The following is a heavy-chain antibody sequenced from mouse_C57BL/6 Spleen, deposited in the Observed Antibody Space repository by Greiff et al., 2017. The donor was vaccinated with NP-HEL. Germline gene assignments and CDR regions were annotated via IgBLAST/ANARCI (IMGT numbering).Heavy chain of an antibody. V-gene: IGHV14-4*01. CDR2: IDPETGDT. Sequence: VQLQQSGAELVRPGASVKLSCTASGFNIKDDYMHWVKQRPEQGLEWIGWIDPETGDTEYASKFQGKATITADTSSNTAYLQLSSLTSEDTAAEYWTDGNYSNLAWYAYWGQGTLGTVSA. J-gene: IGHJ3*01. D-gene: IGHD2-5*01. CDR1: GFNIKDDY. CDR3: TDGNYSNLAWYAY.